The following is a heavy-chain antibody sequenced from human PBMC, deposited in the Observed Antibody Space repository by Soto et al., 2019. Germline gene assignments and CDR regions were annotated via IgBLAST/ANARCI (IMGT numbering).Heavy chain of an antibody. CDR2: ISAYNGNT. V-gene: IGHV1-18*01. CDR1: GYTFTSYG. D-gene: IGHD6-13*01. J-gene: IGHJ3*02. CDR3: ARAVPDSRSGYGDAFDI. Sequence: ASVKVSCKASGYTFTSYGISWVRQAPGQGLEWMGWISAYNGNTNYAQKLQGRVTMTTDTSTSTAYMELRSLRSDDTAVYYCARAVPDSRSGYGDAFDIWGQGTMVTVSS.